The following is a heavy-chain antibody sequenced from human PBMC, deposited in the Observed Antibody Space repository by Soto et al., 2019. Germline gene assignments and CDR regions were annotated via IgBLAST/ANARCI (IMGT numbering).Heavy chain of an antibody. CDR1: GFTFSNAW. J-gene: IGHJ4*02. Sequence: GGSLRLSCAASGFTFSNAWMNWVRQAPGKGRERVGRIKSKTDGGTTDYAAPVKGRFTISRDDSKNTLYLQMNSLKTEDTAVYYCTTSFEFCSSTSCIYYFDYWGQGTLVTVSS. V-gene: IGHV3-15*07. CDR3: TTSFEFCSSTSCIYYFDY. CDR2: IKSKTDGGTT. D-gene: IGHD2-2*01.